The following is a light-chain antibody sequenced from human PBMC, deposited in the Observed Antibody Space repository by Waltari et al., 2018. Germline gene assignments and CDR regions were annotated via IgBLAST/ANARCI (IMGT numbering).Light chain of an antibody. Sequence: QSALTQPAYVSGSPGQSLTIPCTGTSSDVGGYNHVSWYQQHPGKAPKFMCYDVSQRPSGVSNRFSGSKSGNTASLTISGLQAEDEADYYCSSYTSNNIWVFGGGTKLTVL. J-gene: IGLJ3*02. V-gene: IGLV2-14*01. CDR1: SSDVGGYNH. CDR2: DVS. CDR3: SSYTSNNIWV.